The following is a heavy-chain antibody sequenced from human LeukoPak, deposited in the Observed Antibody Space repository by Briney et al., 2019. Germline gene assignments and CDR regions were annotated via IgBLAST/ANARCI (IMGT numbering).Heavy chain of an antibody. CDR1: GFTFSSYG. J-gene: IGHJ4*02. D-gene: IGHD3-10*01. Sequence: PGGSLRLSCAASGFTFSSYGMHWVRQAPGKGLEWVAVIWYDGSNKYYADSVKGRFTISRDNSKNTLYLQMNSLRAEDTAVYYCARVGPYYYGSGSQGGFDHWGQGTLVTVSS. V-gene: IGHV3-33*01. CDR2: IWYDGSNK. CDR3: ARVGPYYYGSGSQGGFDH.